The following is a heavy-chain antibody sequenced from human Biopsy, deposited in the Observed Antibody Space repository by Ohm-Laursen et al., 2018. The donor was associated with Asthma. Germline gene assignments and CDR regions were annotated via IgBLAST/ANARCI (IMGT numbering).Heavy chain of an antibody. CDR2: HDHEEGGT. Sequence: ASVKVSCKISGYSLTDLSMHWVRQAPGQGLEWMGGHDHEEGGTVNARRFQGRVTTTEDTSTDTAYMELSSLSSDDTAVYYCASVFPKDYVRYNFQFWGQGTLVTVSS. V-gene: IGHV1-24*01. CDR3: ASVFPKDYVRYNFQF. J-gene: IGHJ4*02. D-gene: IGHD4-17*01. CDR1: GYSLTDLS.